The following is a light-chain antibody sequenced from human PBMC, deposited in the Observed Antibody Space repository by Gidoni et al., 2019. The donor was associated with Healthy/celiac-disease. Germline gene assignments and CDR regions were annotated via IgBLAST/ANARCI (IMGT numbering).Light chain of an antibody. V-gene: IGKV3-20*01. J-gene: IGKJ1*01. Sequence: EIVLTQSPGTLSLSPGERATLSCRASQSVSSSYLAWYQQKPGQAPRLLIYGASSRATGIPDRFSGSGSGTDFTITISRLEPEEFAVYYCQQYGSSPLWTFGQGTKVEIK. CDR1: QSVSSSY. CDR2: GAS. CDR3: QQYGSSPLWT.